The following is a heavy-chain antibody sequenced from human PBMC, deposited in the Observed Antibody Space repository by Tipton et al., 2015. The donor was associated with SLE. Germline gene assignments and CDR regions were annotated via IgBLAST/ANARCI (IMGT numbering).Heavy chain of an antibody. Sequence: GSLRLSCAASGFTFSSYGMHWVRQAPGKGLEWVAFIRYDGSNKYYADSVKGRFTISRDNSKNTLYLQMGSLRAEDMAVYYCASLDYGDYEYFDLWGRGTLVTVSS. CDR1: GFTFSSYG. D-gene: IGHD4-17*01. CDR2: IRYDGSNK. CDR3: ASLDYGDYEYFDL. J-gene: IGHJ2*01. V-gene: IGHV3-30*02.